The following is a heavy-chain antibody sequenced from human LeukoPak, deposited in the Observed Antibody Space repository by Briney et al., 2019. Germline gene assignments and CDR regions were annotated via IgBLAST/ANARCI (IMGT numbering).Heavy chain of an antibody. D-gene: IGHD3-3*01. CDR2: IYYSGST. J-gene: IGHJ6*02. CDR1: GGSISSYY. V-gene: IGHV4-59*01. Sequence: SETLSLTCTVSGGSISSYYWSWIRQPPGKGLEWIGYIYYSGSTNYNPSLKSRVTISVDTSKNQFSLKLSSVTAADTAVHYCARYYDFWSGYPQAYYYYGMDVWGQGTAVTVSS. CDR3: ARYYDFWSGYPQAYYYYGMDV.